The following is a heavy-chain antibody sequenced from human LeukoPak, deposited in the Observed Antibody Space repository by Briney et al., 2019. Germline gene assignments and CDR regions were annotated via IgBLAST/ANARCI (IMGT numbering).Heavy chain of an antibody. J-gene: IGHJ4*02. V-gene: IGHV1-46*01. CDR2: INPSGGST. Sequence: ASVNVSCKASGYTFTSYYMHWVRQAPGQGLEWMGIINPSGGSTSYAQKFQGRVTMTRDTSTSTVYMELSSLRSEDTAVYYCAREAAKYYDFWSGYYNRFDYWGQGTLVTVSS. CDR1: GYTFTSYY. CDR3: AREAAKYYDFWSGYYNRFDY. D-gene: IGHD3-3*01.